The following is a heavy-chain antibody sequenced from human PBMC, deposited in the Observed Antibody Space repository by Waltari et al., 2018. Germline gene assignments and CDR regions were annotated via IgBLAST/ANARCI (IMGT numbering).Heavy chain of an antibody. J-gene: IGHJ5*02. Sequence: QVQLQESGPGLVKPSETLSLTCAVSGYSISSGYYWGWIRQPPGKGLEWIGSIYHSGSTYYNPSLKSRVTISVDTSKNQFSLKLSSVTAADTAVYYCARIYCTGGVCALTANNWFDPWGQGTLVTVSS. CDR3: ARIYCTGGVCALTANNWFDP. CDR1: GYSISSGYY. CDR2: IYHSGST. V-gene: IGHV4-38-2*01. D-gene: IGHD2-8*02.